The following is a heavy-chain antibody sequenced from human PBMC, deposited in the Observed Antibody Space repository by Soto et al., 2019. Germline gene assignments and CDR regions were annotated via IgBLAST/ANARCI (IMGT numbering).Heavy chain of an antibody. J-gene: IGHJ5*02. CDR3: ARTPTP. Sequence: LQLQESGSGLVKPSQTLSLTCAVSCGSISMGGYSCSWIRQPPGKVLEWIGYIYHIVSTSYNPSLKSRVTISVDRSKSQFSLKLSSVNDADTAVYYCARTPTPWGQGTLVTVSS. V-gene: IGHV4-30-2*01. CDR1: CGSISMGGYS. D-gene: IGHD1-26*01. CDR2: IYHIVST.